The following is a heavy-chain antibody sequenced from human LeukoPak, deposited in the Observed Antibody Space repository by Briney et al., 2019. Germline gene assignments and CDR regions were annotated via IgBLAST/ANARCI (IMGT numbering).Heavy chain of an antibody. V-gene: IGHV3-21*01. D-gene: IGHD3-10*01. Sequence: GGSLRLSCAASGFTFSSYSMNWVRQAPGKGLEWVSSISSSSSYIYYADSVKGRFTISRDNAKNSLYLQMNSLRAEDTAVYYRARDGASGSGRAGFAFDIWGQGTMVTVSS. J-gene: IGHJ3*02. CDR3: ARDGASGSGRAGFAFDI. CDR1: GFTFSSYS. CDR2: ISSSSSYI.